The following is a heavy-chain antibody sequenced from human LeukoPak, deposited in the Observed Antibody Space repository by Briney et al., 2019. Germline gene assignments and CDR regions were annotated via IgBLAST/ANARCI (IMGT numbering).Heavy chain of an antibody. V-gene: IGHV3-23*01. CDR1: GFSFSNYA. Sequence: GGSLRLSCAASGFSFSNYAMSWVRQAPGKGLERVSGISGSGASTYYADSLKGRFTISRDNSKNTLYLQMNGLRAEDTAVYYCARSGGNFHYFPMDVWGQGTAVTVS. J-gene: IGHJ6*02. CDR3: ARSGGNFHYFPMDV. CDR2: ISGSGAST.